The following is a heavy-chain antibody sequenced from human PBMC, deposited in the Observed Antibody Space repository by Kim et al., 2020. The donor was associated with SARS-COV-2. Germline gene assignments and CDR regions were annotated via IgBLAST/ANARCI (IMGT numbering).Heavy chain of an antibody. CDR2: ISGSGGST. D-gene: IGHD3-3*01. J-gene: IGHJ4*02. CDR1: GFTFSSYA. V-gene: IGHV3-23*01. CDR3: AKDPQYYDFWSGPSFDY. Sequence: GGSLRLSCTASGFTFSSYAMSWVRQAPGKGLEWVSAISGSGGSTYYADSVKGRFTISRDNSKNTLYLQMNSLRAEDTAVYYCAKDPQYYDFWSGPSFDYWGQGTLVTVSS.